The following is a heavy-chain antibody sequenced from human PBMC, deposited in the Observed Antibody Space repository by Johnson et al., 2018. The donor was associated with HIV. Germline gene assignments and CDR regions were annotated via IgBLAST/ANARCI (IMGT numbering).Heavy chain of an antibody. D-gene: IGHD1-7*01. CDR3: TTDANWNYGQGAFDV. J-gene: IGHJ3*01. Sequence: VQLVESGGGVVQPGGSLRLPCAASGFTFSSYGMHWVRQAPGKGLEWVGRIKSKPDGGTTDYAATVKARFTISRDDSENKLYLQMKSLKTEDTAVYYCTTDANWNYGQGAFDVWGQGTMVTVSS. CDR2: IKSKPDGGTT. V-gene: IGHV3-15*01. CDR1: GFTFSSYG.